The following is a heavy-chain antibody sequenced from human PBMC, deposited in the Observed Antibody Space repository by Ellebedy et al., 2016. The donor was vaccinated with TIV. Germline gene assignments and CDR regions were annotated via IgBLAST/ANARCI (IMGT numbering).Heavy chain of an antibody. V-gene: IGHV4-4*07. CDR2: VDTSGGT. CDR3: ARRSTSGPYNWFDP. D-gene: IGHD6-19*01. J-gene: IGHJ5*02. Sequence: SETLSLTXTISGASISNYYWSWFRQPAGKGLEWIGRVDTSGGTSYNPSLKSRVTMSVDTSKNQFSLKLTSVTAADTAVYYCARRSTSGPYNWFDPWGQGTLVTVSS. CDR1: GASISNYY.